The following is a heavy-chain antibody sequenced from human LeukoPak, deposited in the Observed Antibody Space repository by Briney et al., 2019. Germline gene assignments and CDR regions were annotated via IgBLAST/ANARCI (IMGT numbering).Heavy chain of an antibody. CDR1: GLTGSHNY. D-gene: IGHD4-17*01. CDR2: IHTSGDT. J-gene: IGHJ5*02. CDR3: VVFGDSNH. V-gene: IGHV3-53*01. Sequence: GGSLRLSCAASGLTGSHNYVSWVRQAPGKGLEWVSAIHTSGDTCYADSVKGRFTISRDTSKNTLYLQINSLRVEDTAVYYCVVFGDSNHWGQGTLVTVSS.